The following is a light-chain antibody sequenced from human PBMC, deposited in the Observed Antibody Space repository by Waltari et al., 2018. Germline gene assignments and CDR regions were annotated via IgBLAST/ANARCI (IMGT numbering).Light chain of an antibody. CDR2: SAS. Sequence: VMTQSPGTLSVSPGETVTVSCRASESIGKKLAWYQQKPGQAPRLLIYSASARATGIPARFSGGGSATEFTLTISSLQSEDFGVYYCQQYDQWPPFTFGGGTKVEIK. CDR1: ESIGKK. J-gene: IGKJ4*01. V-gene: IGKV3D-15*01. CDR3: QQYDQWPPFT.